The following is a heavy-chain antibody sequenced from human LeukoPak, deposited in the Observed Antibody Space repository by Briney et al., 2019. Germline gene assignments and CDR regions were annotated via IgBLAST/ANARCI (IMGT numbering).Heavy chain of an antibody. Sequence: GGSLRLSCAASGFTFSSYGMNWVRQAPGKGLEWVSYISSSGNSIYYADSVKGRFTVSRDNANKSLYLHMNSLRAEDTAVYYCARGTGLDYWGQGTLVTVSS. V-gene: IGHV3-48*03. D-gene: IGHD1-14*01. CDR3: ARGTGLDY. J-gene: IGHJ4*02. CDR1: GFTFSSYG. CDR2: ISSSGNSI.